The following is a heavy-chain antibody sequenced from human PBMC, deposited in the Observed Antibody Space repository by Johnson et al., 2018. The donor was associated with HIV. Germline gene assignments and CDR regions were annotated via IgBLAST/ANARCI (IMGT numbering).Heavy chain of an antibody. Sequence: QVQLVESGGGVVQPGRSLRLSCAASGFTFSNFGFHWVRQAPGKGLEWVAAISYDGSNKYYADSVKGRFTISRDNSKNTLYLQMNSLRAEDTAVYYCARDHNHSNPGGAFDIWGQGTMVTVSS. CDR3: ARDHNHSNPGGAFDI. CDR2: ISYDGSNK. CDR1: GFTFSNFG. D-gene: IGHD1-14*01. J-gene: IGHJ3*02. V-gene: IGHV3-30*03.